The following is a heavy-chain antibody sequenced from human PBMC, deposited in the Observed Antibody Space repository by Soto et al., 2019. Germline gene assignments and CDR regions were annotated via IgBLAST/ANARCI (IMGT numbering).Heavy chain of an antibody. D-gene: IGHD3-10*01. CDR2: ITRIDDYV. CDR3: ARMGXXLNRGVISGNHYGMDA. Sequence: AQLVEFGGGLVKPGGSLRLSCAASGFSLSSYTVNWXRXXXXXXXXXVSCITRIDDYVYYSDSVEGRFTISRDNAKXXXYLXXXXXXXXXXXVXYCARMGXXLNRGVISGNHYGMDAWGQGTTVIVSS. J-gene: IGHJ6*02. CDR1: GFSLSSYT. V-gene: IGHV3-21*05.